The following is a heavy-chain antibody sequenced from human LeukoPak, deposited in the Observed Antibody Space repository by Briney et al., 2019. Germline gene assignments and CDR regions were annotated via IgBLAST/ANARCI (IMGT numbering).Heavy chain of an antibody. D-gene: IGHD3-10*01. CDR3: AGHYRGSGSIYGMDV. V-gene: IGHV4-59*08. CDR1: GGSISSYY. CDR2: IYYSGST. J-gene: IGHJ6*02. Sequence: SETLSLTCTVSGGSISSYYWSWIRQPPGKGLEWIGYIYYSGSTNYNPSLKSRVTISVDTSKNQFSLKLSSVTAADTAVYYCAGHYRGSGSIYGMDVWGQGTTVTVSS.